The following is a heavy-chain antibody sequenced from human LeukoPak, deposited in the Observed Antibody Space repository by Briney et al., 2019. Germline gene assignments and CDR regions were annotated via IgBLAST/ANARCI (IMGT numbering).Heavy chain of an antibody. CDR3: AREVAYGSGSYYKPYYFDY. V-gene: IGHV1-8*01. CDR2: MNPNSGNT. Sequence: ASVKVSCKASGYTFTSYDINWVRQATGQGLEWMGWMNPNSGNTGYAQKFQGRVTMTRNTSMSTAYMELSSLRSEDTAVYYCAREVAYGSGSYYKPYYFDYWGQGTLVTVSS. J-gene: IGHJ4*02. CDR1: GYTFTSYD. D-gene: IGHD3-10*01.